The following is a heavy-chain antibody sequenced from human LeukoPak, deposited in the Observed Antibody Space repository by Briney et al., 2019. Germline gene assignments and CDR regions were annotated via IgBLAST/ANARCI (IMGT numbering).Heavy chain of an antibody. J-gene: IGHJ4*02. CDR2: VYSSGST. Sequence: NPSETLSLTCSVSGGSISSSLYFWGWIRQSPGKGLEWIGTVYSSGSTHYNPSLKSRVTLSIDTPNNQFSLNLSSVTAADTAVYYCARVKSAAADNWGQGNLVTVSS. V-gene: IGHV4-39*07. CDR1: GGSISSSLYF. CDR3: ARVKSAAADN. D-gene: IGHD6-13*01.